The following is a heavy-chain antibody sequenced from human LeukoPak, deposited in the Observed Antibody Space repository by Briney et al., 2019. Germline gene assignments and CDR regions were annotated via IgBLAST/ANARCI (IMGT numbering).Heavy chain of an antibody. D-gene: IGHD5-12*01. CDR3: AKSYNGYESKPDY. Sequence: GGSLRLSCAASGFNFANHAMSWVRQAPGKGLEWVSSISNSGGRTFYTDSVKGRFTISRDNSKITLYLQMNSLRAEDTAVYYCAKSYNGYESKPDYWGQGTLVTVSS. J-gene: IGHJ4*02. CDR2: ISNSGGRT. CDR1: GFNFANHA. V-gene: IGHV3-23*01.